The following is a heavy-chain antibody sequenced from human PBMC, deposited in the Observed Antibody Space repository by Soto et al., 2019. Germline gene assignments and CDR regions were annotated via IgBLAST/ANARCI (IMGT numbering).Heavy chain of an antibody. CDR2: IYYSGST. CDR3: ARHRRESIYGDYPYYFDY. CDR1: GGSISSSSYY. V-gene: IGHV4-39*01. D-gene: IGHD4-17*01. Sequence: QLQLQESGPGLVKPSETLSLTCTVSGGSISSSSYYWGWIRQPPGKGLEWIGSIYYSGSTYYNPSLKSRVTISVDTSKNQFSRKLSSVTAADTAVYYCARHRRESIYGDYPYYFDYWGQGTLVTVSS. J-gene: IGHJ4*02.